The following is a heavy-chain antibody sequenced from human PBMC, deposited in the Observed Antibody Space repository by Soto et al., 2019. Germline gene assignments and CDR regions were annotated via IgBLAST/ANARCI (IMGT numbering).Heavy chain of an antibody. Sequence: GESLKISCVASGYTFTSYWIGWVRQMPGKGLEWMGIIYPGDSDTRYSPSFRGQVTISADKSLSTAYRQWSSLKASDSAVCFCMRQLGVDADNWFHPWGQGTLVTVSS. V-gene: IGHV5-51*01. J-gene: IGHJ5*02. D-gene: IGHD2-8*01. CDR1: GYTFTSYW. CDR2: IYPGDSDT. CDR3: MRQLGVDADNWFHP.